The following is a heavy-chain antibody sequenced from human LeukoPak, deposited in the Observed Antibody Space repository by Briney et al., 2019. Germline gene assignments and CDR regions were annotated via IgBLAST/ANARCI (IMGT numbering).Heavy chain of an antibody. CDR1: GGTFSSYA. Sequence: SVMVSCKASGGTFSSYAISWVRQAPGQGLEWMGGIIPIFGTANYAQKFQGRVTITADESTSTAYMELSSLRSEDTAVYYCARSDYYCGGDCYTYYYYGMDVWGQGTTVTVSS. J-gene: IGHJ6*02. CDR2: IIPIFGTA. D-gene: IGHD2-21*02. V-gene: IGHV1-69*01. CDR3: ARSDYYCGGDCYTYYYYGMDV.